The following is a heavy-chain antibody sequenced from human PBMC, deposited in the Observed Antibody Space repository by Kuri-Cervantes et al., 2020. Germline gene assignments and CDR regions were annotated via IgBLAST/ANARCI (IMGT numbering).Heavy chain of an antibody. Sequence: SGPTLVKPTQTLTLTCTFSGFSLSTSGVGVGWIRQPPGKALEWLGVIYWDDDKRYNPSLRTRLTISMDTSKNQVVLTMTNIVSVDTATYFCAHRPKDGSGTYYPQFDPWGPGTLVTVSS. V-gene: IGHV2-5*02. CDR2: IYWDDDK. CDR3: AHRPKDGSGTYYPQFDP. CDR1: GFSLSTSGVG. J-gene: IGHJ5*02. D-gene: IGHD3-10*01.